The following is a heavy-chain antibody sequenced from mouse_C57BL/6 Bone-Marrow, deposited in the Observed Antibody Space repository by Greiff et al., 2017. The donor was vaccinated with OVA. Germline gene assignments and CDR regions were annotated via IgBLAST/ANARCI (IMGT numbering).Heavy chain of an antibody. CDR3: AGGNPRWYFDV. D-gene: IGHD2-1*01. J-gene: IGHJ1*03. CDR2: IDPSDSET. CDR1: GYTFTSYW. Sequence: QVQLQQPGAELVRPGSSVKLSCKASGYTFTSYWMHWVKQRPIQGLEWIGNIDPSDSETHYNQKFKDKATLTVDKSSSTAYMQLSSLTSEDSAVYYCAGGNPRWYFDVWGTGTTVTVSS. V-gene: IGHV1-52*01.